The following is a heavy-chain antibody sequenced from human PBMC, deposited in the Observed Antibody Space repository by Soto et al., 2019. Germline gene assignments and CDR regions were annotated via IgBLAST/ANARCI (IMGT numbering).Heavy chain of an antibody. CDR1: GYTFSSYA. CDR3: ARDRKDGVAPNGMDV. CDR2: ISYDGSNK. V-gene: IGHV3-30-3*01. J-gene: IGHJ6*02. Sequence: QVQLVQSGAEVKKPGASVKVSCKASGYTFSSYAMHWVRQAPGKGLEWVAVISYDGSNKYYADSVKGRFTISRDNSKNTLYLQMNSLRAEDTAVYYCARDRKDGVAPNGMDVWGQGTTVTVSS. D-gene: IGHD2-15*01.